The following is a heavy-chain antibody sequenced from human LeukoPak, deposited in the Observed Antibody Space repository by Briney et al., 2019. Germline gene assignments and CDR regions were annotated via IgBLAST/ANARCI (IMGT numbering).Heavy chain of an antibody. J-gene: IGHJ3*02. Sequence: PGGSLRLSCAASGFTFDDYAMHWVRQAPGKGLEWVSGISWNSGSIGYADSVKGRFTISRDNAKNSLYLQMNSLRAEDTALYYCAKAMKEHYDMRDAFDIWGQGTMVTVSS. CDR1: GFTFDDYA. CDR3: AKAMKEHYDMRDAFDI. V-gene: IGHV3-9*01. D-gene: IGHD3-9*01. CDR2: ISWNSGSI.